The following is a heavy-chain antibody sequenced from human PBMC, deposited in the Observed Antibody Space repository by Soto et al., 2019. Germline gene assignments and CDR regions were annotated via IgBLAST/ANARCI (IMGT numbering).Heavy chain of an antibody. CDR1: GCSISSSSYY. V-gene: IGHV4-39*01. CDR2: IYYSGST. Sequence: SETLSLTCTVSGCSISSSSYYWGWIRQPPGKGLEWIGSIYYSGSTYYNPSLKSRVTISVDTSKNQFSLKLSSVTAADTAVYYCARHDANTDAFDIWGQGTMVTVSS. J-gene: IGHJ3*02. CDR3: ARHDANTDAFDI. D-gene: IGHD2-8*01.